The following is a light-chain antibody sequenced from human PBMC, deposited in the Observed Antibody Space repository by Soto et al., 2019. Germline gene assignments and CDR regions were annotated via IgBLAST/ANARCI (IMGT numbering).Light chain of an antibody. J-gene: IGLJ1*01. CDR2: GNS. Sequence: QSVLTQPPSASGAPGQRVTISCTGSSSNIGAGYDVHWYQQLPGTAPKLLIYGNSNRPSGVPDRFSGSKSCTSASLAITWLHAEDEADYYCQSYDSSLSGYVFGTGTKVTVL. CDR1: SSNIGAGYD. CDR3: QSYDSSLSGYV. V-gene: IGLV1-40*01.